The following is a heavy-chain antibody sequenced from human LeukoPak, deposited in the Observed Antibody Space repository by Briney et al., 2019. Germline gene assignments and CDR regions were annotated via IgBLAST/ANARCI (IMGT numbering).Heavy chain of an antibody. Sequence: GASVKVSCKASGYTFTGYYMHWVRQAPGQGLEWMGWINPNSGGTNYAQKFQGRVTMTRDTSISTAYMELSRLRSDDTAVYYCARVSGRGSGTFDYWGQGTLVTVSS. J-gene: IGHJ4*02. CDR1: GYTFTGYY. D-gene: IGHD3-10*01. CDR3: ARVSGRGSGTFDY. V-gene: IGHV1-2*02. CDR2: INPNSGGT.